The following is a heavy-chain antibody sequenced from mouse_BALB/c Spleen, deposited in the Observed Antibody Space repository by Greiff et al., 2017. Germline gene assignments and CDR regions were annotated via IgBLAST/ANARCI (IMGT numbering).Heavy chain of an antibody. CDR1: GYSITSGYY. CDR3: ARGLEGYFDV. V-gene: IGHV3-6*02. J-gene: IGHJ1*01. Sequence: EVQVVESGPGLVKPSQSLSLTCSVTGYSITSGYYWNWIRQFPGNKLEWMGYISYDGSNNYNPSLKNRISITRDTSKNQFFLKLNSVTTEDTATYYCARGLEGYFDVWGAGTTVTVSS. D-gene: IGHD2-4*01. CDR2: ISYDGSN.